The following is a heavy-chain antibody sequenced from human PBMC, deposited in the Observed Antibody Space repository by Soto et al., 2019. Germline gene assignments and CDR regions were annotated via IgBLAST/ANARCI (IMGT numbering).Heavy chain of an antibody. J-gene: IGHJ5*02. CDR3: TRDQGGSYDSWFDP. CDR1: NFPFIMFS. D-gene: IGHD1-26*01. Sequence: ACNFPFIMFSMNLVRQAPGKGLEWVASISSGSAFIKYADSVKGRFSISRDNAKNSVSLQMNSLSAEDTAMYYCTRDQGGSYDSWFDPWGRGTLVTVSS. CDR2: ISSGSAFI. V-gene: IGHV3-21*01.